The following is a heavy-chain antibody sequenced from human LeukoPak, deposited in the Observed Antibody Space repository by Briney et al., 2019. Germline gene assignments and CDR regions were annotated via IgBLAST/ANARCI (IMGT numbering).Heavy chain of an antibody. CDR3: AKDKVPSWDDYGDYPGGDWFDP. D-gene: IGHD4-17*01. V-gene: IGHV3-9*01. CDR1: GFTFDDYA. J-gene: IGHJ5*02. CDR2: ISWNRGSI. Sequence: PGGSLRLSCAASGFTFDDYAMHWVRQAPGKGLEWVSGISWNRGSIGYADSVKGRFTISRDNAKNSLYLQMNSLRAEDTALYYCAKDKVPSWDDYGDYPGGDWFDPWGQGTLVTVSS.